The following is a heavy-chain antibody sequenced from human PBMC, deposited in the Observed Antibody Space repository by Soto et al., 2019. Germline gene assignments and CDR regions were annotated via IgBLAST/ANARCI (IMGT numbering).Heavy chain of an antibody. CDR2: ISGSGGST. D-gene: IGHD1-26*01. V-gene: IGHV3-23*01. CDR1: GFTFSSYA. CDR3: AKDEVGAIYYSYYGMDV. Sequence: EVQLLESGGGLVQPGGSLRLSCAASGFTFSSYAMSWVRQAPGKGLEWVSAISGSGGSTYYADSVKGRFTISRDNSKNTLYLQMNGLRAEDTAVYDCAKDEVGAIYYSYYGMDVWGQGTTVTVSS. J-gene: IGHJ6*02.